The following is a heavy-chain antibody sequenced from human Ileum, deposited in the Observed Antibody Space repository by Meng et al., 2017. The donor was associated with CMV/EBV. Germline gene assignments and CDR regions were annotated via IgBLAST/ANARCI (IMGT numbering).Heavy chain of an antibody. J-gene: IGHJ4*02. CDR1: GYSISSVH. Sequence: QLHESSPGLATPSMSLSLICGCLGYSISSVHLGWIRQPAGKGLEWIGRIYTNGGSSYNPSLKSRVTMSVDKSKNQVSLKLTSVTAADTAVYYCARDVRLLGHFDYWGQGTLVTVSS. V-gene: IGHV4-4*07. CDR3: ARDVRLLGHFDY. CDR2: IYTNGGS.